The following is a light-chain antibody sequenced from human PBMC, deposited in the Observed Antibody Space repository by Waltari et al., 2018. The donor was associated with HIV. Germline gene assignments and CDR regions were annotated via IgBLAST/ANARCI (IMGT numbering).Light chain of an antibody. Sequence: NFILTQPHSVSESPGKTVTISCTRSSGNIASSYVQWYQQRPGSSPTTVIYANNQWPSGVPDRFSGSIDSSSNSASLTISGLRTEDEADYYCQSHDNKIFYVFGGGTYVTVL. CDR1: SGNIASSY. J-gene: IGLJ1*01. CDR2: ANN. V-gene: IGLV6-57*01. CDR3: QSHDNKIFYV.